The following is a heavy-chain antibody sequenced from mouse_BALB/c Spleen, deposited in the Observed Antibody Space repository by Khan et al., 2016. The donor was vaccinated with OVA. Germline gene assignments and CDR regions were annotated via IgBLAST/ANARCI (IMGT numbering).Heavy chain of an antibody. CDR2: IYPFNDAT. J-gene: IGHJ3*01. Sequence: EVQLQQSGPEVVKPGASVKMSCKASGYTFTSYVMHWVKQKPGQGLEWIGYIYPFNDATKFNEKFNGKATLTSDKSSSTAYMELSNLTSEDSAVYDCAPVGRYYVSFVHWGQGTLVTVSA. V-gene: IGHV1S136*01. D-gene: IGHD1-1*01. CDR1: GYTFTSYV. CDR3: APVGRYYVSFVH.